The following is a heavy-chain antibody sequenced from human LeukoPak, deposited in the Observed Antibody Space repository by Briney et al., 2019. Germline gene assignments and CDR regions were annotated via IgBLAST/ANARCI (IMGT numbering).Heavy chain of an antibody. D-gene: IGHD6-13*01. CDR1: GFIFNDFW. CDR3: APPPIAATGN. CDR2: IRQDGGAK. V-gene: IGHV3-7*01. J-gene: IGHJ4*02. Sequence: GGSLRLSCTASGFIFNDFWMSWVRQAPGEGLEWVANIRQDGGAKNYVDSVRGRFTISRDNAKKSLYLQMNSLRAEDTAVYYCAPPPIAATGNWGQGTLVTVSS.